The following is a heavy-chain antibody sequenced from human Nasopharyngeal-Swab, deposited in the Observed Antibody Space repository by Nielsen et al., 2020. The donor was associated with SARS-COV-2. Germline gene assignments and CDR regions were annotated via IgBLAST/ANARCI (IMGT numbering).Heavy chain of an antibody. V-gene: IGHV3-30*03. CDR2: ISYDGSNK. CDR3: ARERYSYGSNWFDP. J-gene: IGHJ5*02. D-gene: IGHD5-18*01. Sequence: GSLRLSCAASGFTFSSYGMHWVRQAPGKGLEWVAVISYDGSNKYYADSVKGRFTISRDNSKNTLYLQMNSLSAEDTAVYYCARERYSYGSNWFDPWGQGTLVTVSS. CDR1: GFTFSSYG.